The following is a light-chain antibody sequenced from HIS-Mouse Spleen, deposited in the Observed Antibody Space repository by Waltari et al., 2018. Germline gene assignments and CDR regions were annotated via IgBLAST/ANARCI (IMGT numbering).Light chain of an antibody. CDR2: GVS. CDR1: SSDVGSYNR. J-gene: IGLJ2*01. CDR3: SLYRSSSTLV. V-gene: IGLV2-18*01. Sequence: QSALTQPPSVSGSPGQSVTISCTGTSSDVGSYNRVSWYQQPPDTAPKLMIYGVSTRHSGVPDRVSGSKSCNTAAMTISGLQAEDAADYYCSLYRSSSTLVFGGGTKLTVL.